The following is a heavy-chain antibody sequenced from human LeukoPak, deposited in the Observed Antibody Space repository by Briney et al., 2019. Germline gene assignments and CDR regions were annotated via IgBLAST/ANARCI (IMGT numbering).Heavy chain of an antibody. CDR3: TTVAAAGHYDY. D-gene: IGHD6-13*01. CDR2: IKSKADGGTT. J-gene: IGHJ4*02. CDR1: GFTFSNAW. Sequence: GGSLRLSCAASGFTFSNAWMSWVRQAPGKGLEWVGRIKSKADGGTTDYAAPVKGRFTILRDDSKNTLYLQMNSLKTEDTAVYYCTTVAAAGHYDYWGQGTLVTVSS. V-gene: IGHV3-15*01.